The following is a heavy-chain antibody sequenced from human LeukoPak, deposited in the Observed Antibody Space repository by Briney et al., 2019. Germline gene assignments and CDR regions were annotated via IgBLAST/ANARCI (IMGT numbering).Heavy chain of an antibody. CDR3: AKAYCSSTSCSIDY. V-gene: IGHV3-23*01. J-gene: IGHJ4*02. D-gene: IGHD2-2*01. CDR1: GFTFSSYA. Sequence: GGSLRLSCAASGFTFSSYAMSWVRQAPGKGLEWVSAISGSGGSTYYADSVKGRFTISRDNSKNTLYLQMNSLRAEDTAVYYCAKAYCSSTSCSIDYWGQGTLVTVSS. CDR2: ISGSGGST.